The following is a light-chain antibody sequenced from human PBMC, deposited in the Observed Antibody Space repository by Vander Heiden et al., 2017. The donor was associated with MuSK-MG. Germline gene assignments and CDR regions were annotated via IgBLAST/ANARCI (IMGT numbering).Light chain of an antibody. V-gene: IGKV1-5*01. Sequence: DIQVTQSPSTQSASVADTVTITCRASQSLNTWLAWYQQKPGRAPTLLIYDGSSLQRGVPSRFRGSGSGTVFTLTITSLQPDDFATYYCQQYSNYSQTFGQGTKVEI. CDR2: DGS. CDR1: QSLNTW. J-gene: IGKJ1*01. CDR3: QQYSNYSQT.